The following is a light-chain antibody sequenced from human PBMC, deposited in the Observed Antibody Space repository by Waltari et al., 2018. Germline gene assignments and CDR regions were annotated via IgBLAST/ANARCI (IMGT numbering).Light chain of an antibody. CDR2: DAS. V-gene: IGKV3-11*01. CDR3: LQRSLWPWT. J-gene: IGKJ1*01. CDR1: QTVSTY. Sequence: IVLTQSPATLSLSPGERATLSCRASQTVSTYLAWFPQKPGQAPRLLIYDASTRAPGIPARFSGSGSGTDFSLTISSLEPEDFAVYYCLQRSLWPWTFGQGTKVAVK.